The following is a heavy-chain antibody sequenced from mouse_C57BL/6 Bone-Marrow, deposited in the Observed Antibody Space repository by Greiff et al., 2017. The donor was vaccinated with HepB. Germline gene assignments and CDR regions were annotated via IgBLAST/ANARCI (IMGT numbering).Heavy chain of an antibody. CDR1: GFSFNTYA. Sequence: EVKLEESGGGLVQPKGSLKLSCAASGFSFNTYAMNWVRQAPGKGLEWVARIRSKSNNYATYYADSVKDRFTISRDDSESMLYLQMNNLKTEDTAMYYCVRARYGYDALDYWGQGTTLTVSS. CDR3: VRARYGYDALDY. D-gene: IGHD2-2*01. CDR2: IRSKSNNYAT. J-gene: IGHJ2*01. V-gene: IGHV10-1*01.